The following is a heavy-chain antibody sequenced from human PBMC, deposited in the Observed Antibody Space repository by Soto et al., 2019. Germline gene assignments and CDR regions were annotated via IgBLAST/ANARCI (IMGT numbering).Heavy chain of an antibody. CDR1: GGSISSSNW. V-gene: IGHV4-4*02. D-gene: IGHD2-2*01. CDR3: AFSRILLVPSSGNWFDP. Sequence: SETLCLTCAVSGGSISSSNWWSWVRQPPGKELEWIGEIYHSGSTNYNPSLKSRVTISVDKSKNQFTLKLSSVTAADTAVYYCAFSRILLVPSSGNWFDPWGQGTLVTVSS. CDR2: IYHSGST. J-gene: IGHJ5*02.